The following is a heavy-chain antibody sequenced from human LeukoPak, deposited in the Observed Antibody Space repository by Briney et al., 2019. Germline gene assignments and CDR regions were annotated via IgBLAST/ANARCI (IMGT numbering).Heavy chain of an antibody. CDR2: IYTSGST. CDR1: GGSISSYY. J-gene: IGHJ4*02. Sequence: SGTLSLTCTVSGGSISSYYWSWIRQHAGKGLEWIGRIYTSGSTNYNPSLKSRVTMSVDTSKNQFSLKLSSVTAADTAVYYCARVRGSGSYYIDYWGQGTLVTVSS. V-gene: IGHV4-4*07. D-gene: IGHD3-10*01. CDR3: ARVRGSGSYYIDY.